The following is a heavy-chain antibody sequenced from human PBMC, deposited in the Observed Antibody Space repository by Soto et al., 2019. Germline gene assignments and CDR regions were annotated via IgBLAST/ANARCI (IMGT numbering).Heavy chain of an antibody. D-gene: IGHD1-26*01. Sequence: QVQLVQSGAEVKKPGASVKVSCKASGYTFTSYGLSWVRQAPGQGLEWMGRISAYNYNTNYAQKLPRRVTMTTDPSTSTASMVLRSLSSDATDVYYCARAVGVLGHWFDPWGLGTRVRVSS. CDR2: ISAYNYNT. CDR3: ARAVGVLGHWFDP. CDR1: GYTFTSYG. V-gene: IGHV1-18*01. J-gene: IGHJ5*02.